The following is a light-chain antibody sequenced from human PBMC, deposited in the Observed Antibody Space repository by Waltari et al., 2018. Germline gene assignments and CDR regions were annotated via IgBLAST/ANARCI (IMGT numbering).Light chain of an antibody. CDR2: GAS. V-gene: IGKV3-20*01. J-gene: IGKJ1*01. CDR1: QSTSRY. CDR3: QHHFRLPAT. Sequence: LTQSPGTLSFSPGEGATLSCRASQSTSRYLAWYQQKPGQAPRLLIYGASTRAPGIPDRFSGSGSGTDFSLTISGLEPEDSAVYYCQHHFRLPATFGQGTKVEIK.